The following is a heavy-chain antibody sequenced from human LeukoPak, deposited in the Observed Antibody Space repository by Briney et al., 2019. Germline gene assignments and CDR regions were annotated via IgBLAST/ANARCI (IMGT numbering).Heavy chain of an antibody. CDR3: ASGLSSIAARNAFDI. CDR1: GFTFSSYW. D-gene: IGHD6-6*01. Sequence: GGSLRLSCAASGFTFSSYWVHWVRQAPGKGLVWVSRINSDGSSTSYADSVKGRFTISRDNAKNTMYLQMNSLRAEDTAVYYCASGLSSIAARNAFDIWGQGTMVTVSS. J-gene: IGHJ3*02. V-gene: IGHV3-74*01. CDR2: INSDGSST.